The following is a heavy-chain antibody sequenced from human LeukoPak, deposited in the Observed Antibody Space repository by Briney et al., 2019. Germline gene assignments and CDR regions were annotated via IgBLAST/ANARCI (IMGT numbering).Heavy chain of an antibody. CDR2: INSDGSST. CDR1: GFTFSSYW. J-gene: IGHJ6*03. CDR3: ARSAGATFGYYYYYMDV. V-gene: IGHV3-74*01. Sequence: GGSLRLSCAASGFTFSSYWMHWVRQAPGKGLVWVSRINSDGSSTSYADSVKGRFTISRDNAKNTLYLQMNSLRAEDTAVYYCARSAGATFGYYYYYMDVWGKGTTVTISS. D-gene: IGHD1-26*01.